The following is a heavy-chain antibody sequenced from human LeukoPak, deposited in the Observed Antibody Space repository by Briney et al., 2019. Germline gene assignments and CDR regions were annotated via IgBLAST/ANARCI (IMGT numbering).Heavy chain of an antibody. D-gene: IGHD2-2*01. CDR3: ARVVVVPAAMGDAFDI. CDR2: INPNSGGT. J-gene: IGHJ3*02. CDR1: GYTFTGYY. Sequence: GASVKVSCKASGYTFTGYYMHWVRQAPGQGLEWMGWINPNSGGTNYAQKFQGRVTMTRDTSISTAYMELSRLRSDDTAVYYCARVVVVPAAMGDAFDIWGQGTMVTVSS. V-gene: IGHV1-2*02.